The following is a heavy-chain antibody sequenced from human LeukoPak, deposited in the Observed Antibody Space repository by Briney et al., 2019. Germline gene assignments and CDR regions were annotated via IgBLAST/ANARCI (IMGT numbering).Heavy chain of an antibody. D-gene: IGHD5-12*01. CDR1: GYTFSSYG. V-gene: IGHV1-18*01. Sequence: ASVKVSCKASGYTFSSYGISWVRQAPGQGLEWMGWISADNGNTNYAQKFQGRVTITADESTSTAYMELSSLRSEDTAVYYCASTGDRSSYSGYDYTYDAFDIWGQGTMVTVSS. J-gene: IGHJ3*02. CDR2: ISADNGNT. CDR3: ASTGDRSSYSGYDYTYDAFDI.